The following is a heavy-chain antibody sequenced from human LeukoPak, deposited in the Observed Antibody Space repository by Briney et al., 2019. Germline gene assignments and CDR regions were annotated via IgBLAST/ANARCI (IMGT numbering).Heavy chain of an antibody. Sequence: SETLSLTCTVSGGSVSSGSYYWSWIRQPPGKGLEWIGYIFYSGSTNYNPSLKSRVTISVDTSKNQFSLKLSSVSAADTAVYYCARGADSSGYYSIFYSDYWGQGTLVTVSS. V-gene: IGHV4-61*01. CDR2: IFYSGST. J-gene: IGHJ4*02. CDR1: GGSVSSGSYY. D-gene: IGHD3-22*01. CDR3: ARGADSSGYYSIFYSDY.